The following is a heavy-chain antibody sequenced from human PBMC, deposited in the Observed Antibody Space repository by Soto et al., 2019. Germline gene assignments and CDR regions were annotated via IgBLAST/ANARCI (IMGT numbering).Heavy chain of an antibody. Sequence: QVQLVQSGAEVKKPGASVKVSCKASGYTFTSYGISWVRQAPGQGLEWMGWISAYNGNTNYAQRLQDRVTMTTDTSTSTLYMELRSLRSDDTAVYYCARDVRGHYYYYGMDVWGQGTTVTVSS. CDR3: ARDVRGHYYYYGMDV. D-gene: IGHD5-12*01. CDR1: GYTFTSYG. V-gene: IGHV1-18*01. CDR2: ISAYNGNT. J-gene: IGHJ6*02.